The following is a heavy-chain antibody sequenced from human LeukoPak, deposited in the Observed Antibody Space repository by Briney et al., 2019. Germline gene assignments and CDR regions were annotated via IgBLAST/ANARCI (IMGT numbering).Heavy chain of an antibody. CDR2: FFYSGNN. V-gene: IGHV4-30-4*01. D-gene: IGHD1-20*01. J-gene: IGHJ3*01. CDR1: GDTITTTDYY. Sequence: SETLSLTCTVFGDTITTTDYYWSWFRQPPGKGLEWIGHFFYSGNNRYNPSLRSRVTISADTSKSQFSLMLTSVNAADTATYYCVRVLNYNCLASPRDAFAVWGQRTIVAVS. CDR3: VRVLNYNCLASPRDAFAV.